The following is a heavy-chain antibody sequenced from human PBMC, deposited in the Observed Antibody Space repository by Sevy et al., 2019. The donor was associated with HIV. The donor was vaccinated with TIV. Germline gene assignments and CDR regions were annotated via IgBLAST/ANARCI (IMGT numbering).Heavy chain of an antibody. CDR1: GFTFSNYA. CDR3: VKVRMGTILWSKGDWFDP. D-gene: IGHD3-9*01. CDR2: LSSDNAGST. J-gene: IGHJ5*02. Sequence: GGSLRLSCSASGFTFSNYAMHWVRQAPGKGLEYVSGLSSDNAGSTYYADSVNGRFTISRDNSKNTLYLQMSSLGTEDTAVYYCVKVRMGTILWSKGDWFDPWGQGTLVTVSS. V-gene: IGHV3-64D*06.